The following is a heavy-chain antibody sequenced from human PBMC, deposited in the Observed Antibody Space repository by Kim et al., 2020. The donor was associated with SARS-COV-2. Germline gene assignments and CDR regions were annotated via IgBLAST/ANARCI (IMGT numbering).Heavy chain of an antibody. V-gene: IGHV3-30*01. Sequence: AESVKGRFTISRDNSKTTLYLQMNRLRAEDTAVYCCARETADHTSSFFDYWGRGTLVSVSS. D-gene: IGHD6-6*01. J-gene: IGHJ4*02. CDR3: ARETADHTSSFFDY.